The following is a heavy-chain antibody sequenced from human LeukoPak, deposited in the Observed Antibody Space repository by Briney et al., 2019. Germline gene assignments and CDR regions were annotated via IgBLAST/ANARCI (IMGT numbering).Heavy chain of an antibody. CDR2: IYTSGST. CDR3: ARAKKQILAYGMDV. CDR1: GGSISSYY. V-gene: IGHV4-4*07. Sequence: PSETLSPTCTVSGGSISSYYWSWIRQPAGKGLEWIGRIYTSGSTNYNPSLKSRVTMSVDTSKNQFSLKLSSVTAADTAVYYCARAKKQILAYGMDVWGQGTTVTVSS. D-gene: IGHD3-3*01. J-gene: IGHJ6*02.